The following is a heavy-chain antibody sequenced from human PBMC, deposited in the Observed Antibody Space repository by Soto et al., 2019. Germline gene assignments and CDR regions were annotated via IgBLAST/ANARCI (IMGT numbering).Heavy chain of an antibody. CDR3: ARDDEGGIDCDLGY. D-gene: IGHD1-26*01. Sequence: QVQLVESGGGVVQPGRSLRLSCAVSGFTFSSHATHWVRHAPGKGLEWVTLISSDGSNKYYADSVKGRFTTSRDNSKNTMYLQMNSLRVEDTAVDYCARDDEGGIDCDLGYWGQGALVTVSS. CDR1: GFTFSSHA. J-gene: IGHJ4*02. V-gene: IGHV3-30-3*01. CDR2: ISSDGSNK.